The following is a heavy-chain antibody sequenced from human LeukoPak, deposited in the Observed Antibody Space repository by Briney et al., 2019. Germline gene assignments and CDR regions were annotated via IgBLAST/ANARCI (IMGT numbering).Heavy chain of an antibody. D-gene: IGHD5-12*01. Sequence: SQTLSLTCTVSGGSISSGGYYWSWIRQPPGKGLEWIGYIYYSGSTNYNPSLKSRVTISVDTSKNQFSLRLSSVTAADTAMYYCARRVPSGFVDSWGQGTLVTVSS. V-gene: IGHV4-61*08. CDR2: IYYSGST. CDR1: GGSISSGGYY. CDR3: ARRVPSGFVDS. J-gene: IGHJ4*02.